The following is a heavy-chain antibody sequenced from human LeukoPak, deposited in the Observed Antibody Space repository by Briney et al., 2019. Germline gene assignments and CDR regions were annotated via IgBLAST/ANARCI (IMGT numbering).Heavy chain of an antibody. CDR3: ARDRADYDFWTDNYYYYMDV. D-gene: IGHD3/OR15-3a*01. CDR2: VIPIFGTA. Sequence: AAVKVSCKASGGTFSSYAISWVRQAPGQGLEWMGRVIPIFGTANYAQKFQGRVTITTDESTSTAYMELSSLRSEDTAVYYCARDRADYDFWTDNYYYYMDVWGKGTTVTVSS. J-gene: IGHJ6*03. V-gene: IGHV1-69*05. CDR1: GGTFSSYA.